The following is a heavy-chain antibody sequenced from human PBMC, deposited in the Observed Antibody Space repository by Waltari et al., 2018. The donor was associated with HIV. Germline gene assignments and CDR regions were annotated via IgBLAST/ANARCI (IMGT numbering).Heavy chain of an antibody. V-gene: IGHV4-59*01. CDR3: ARDQVYSGNSPGRVGMDV. Sequence: QVQLQESGPGVVQPSETLSLTCTVSESSITSYYWSWIRQPPGRGLEWIGYISYSGSPTYTPSLKTRVTISRDTSTNQFSLRLTSVTAADTAVYYCARDQVYSGNSPGRVGMDVWGQGTTVTVSS. J-gene: IGHJ6*02. D-gene: IGHD1-26*01. CDR2: ISYSGSP. CDR1: ESSITSYY.